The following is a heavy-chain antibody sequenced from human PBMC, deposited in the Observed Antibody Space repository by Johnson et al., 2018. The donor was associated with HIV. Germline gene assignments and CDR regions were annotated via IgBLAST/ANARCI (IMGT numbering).Heavy chain of an antibody. J-gene: IGHJ3*02. CDR1: GFSFSNYG. CDR3: ARDPYGSGPYVAFDI. Sequence: MQLVESGGGVVQPGRSLRLSCAASGFSFSNYGMHWVRQAPGKGLEWVAVITFEGSDKYYADSVKGRVTISRDDSKNTLYLQMNSLRAEDTAVYYCARDPYGSGPYVAFDIWGQGTMVTVSS. V-gene: IGHV3-30*03. CDR2: ITFEGSDK. D-gene: IGHD3-10*01.